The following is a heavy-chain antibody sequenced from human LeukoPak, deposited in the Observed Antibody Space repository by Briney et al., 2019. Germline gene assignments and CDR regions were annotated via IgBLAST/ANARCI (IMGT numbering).Heavy chain of an antibody. CDR2: INPNSGGT. CDR3: AREVYCSGGSCYYEFDY. D-gene: IGHD2-15*01. J-gene: IGHJ4*02. V-gene: IGHV1-2*06. CDR1: EYTFTGYY. Sequence: GASVKVSCKASEYTFTGYYMHWVRQAPGQGLEWMGRINPNSGGTNYAQKFQGRVTMTRDTSISTAYMELSRLRSDDTAVYYCAREVYCSGGSCYYEFDYWGQGTLVTVSS.